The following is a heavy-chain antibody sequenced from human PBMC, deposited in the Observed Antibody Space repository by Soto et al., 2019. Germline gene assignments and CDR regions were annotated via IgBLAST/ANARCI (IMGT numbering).Heavy chain of an antibody. CDR1: GFSLSTSGVG. D-gene: IGHD6-6*01. V-gene: IGHV2-5*01. CDR2: IYWNDDK. Sequence: VSGPTLVNPTQTLTLTCTFSGFSLSTSGVGVGWIRQPPGKALEWLALIYWNDDKRYSPSLKSRLTITKDTSKNQVVLTMTNMDPVDTATYYCAQIEYSSSAHYMDNEFYPWCQDALLTISA. CDR3: AQIEYSSSAHYMDNEFYP. J-gene: IGHJ5*02.